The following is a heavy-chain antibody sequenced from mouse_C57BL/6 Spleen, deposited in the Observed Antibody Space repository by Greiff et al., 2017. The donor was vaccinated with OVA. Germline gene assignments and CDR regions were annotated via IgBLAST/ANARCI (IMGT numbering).Heavy chain of an antibody. D-gene: IGHD3-2*02. J-gene: IGHJ2*01. V-gene: IGHV1-22*01. CDR3: ARESSGYEEGGY. CDR2: INPNNGGT. CDR1: GYTFTDYN. Sequence: VHVKQSGPELVKPGASVKMSCKASGYTFTDYNMHWVKQSHGKSLEWIGYINPNNGGTSYNQKFKGKATLTVNKSSSTAYMELRSLTSEDSAVYYCARESSGYEEGGYWGQGTTLTVSS.